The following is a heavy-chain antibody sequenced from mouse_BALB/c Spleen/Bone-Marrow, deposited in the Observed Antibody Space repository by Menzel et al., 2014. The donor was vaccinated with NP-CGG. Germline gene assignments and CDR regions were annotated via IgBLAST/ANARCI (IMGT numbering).Heavy chain of an antibody. CDR2: INPYNDGT. D-gene: IGHD2-14*01. CDR1: GYTFTSYV. J-gene: IGHJ2*01. V-gene: IGHV1-14*01. CDR3: AKGGNYRFYIDH. Sequence: EVQRVGSGPELAKHGASVKMSCKASGYTFTSYVMHWVKQKPGQGLEWIGYINPYNDGTKYNEKFKGMATLTSDRSSSTAYMELSSLTSEDSAVYYCAKGGNYRFYIDHWGPGTTLTASS.